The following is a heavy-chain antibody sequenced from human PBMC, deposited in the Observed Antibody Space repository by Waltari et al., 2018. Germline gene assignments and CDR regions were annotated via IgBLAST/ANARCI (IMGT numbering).Heavy chain of an antibody. D-gene: IGHD6-19*01. CDR2: IKYDGRTT. CDR1: EFPFSNYW. Sequence: EVQLVESGGDLVQPGGSLRLSCAASEFPFSNYWMHWVRQAPGKGLEWVSRIKYDGRTTAYADPVKGRFTVSRDNAKNTLFLQMTGLRVEDTAVYCARDLGWVLFDSWGQGTLVTVSS. CDR3: ARDLGWVLFDS. J-gene: IGHJ4*02. V-gene: IGHV3-74*01.